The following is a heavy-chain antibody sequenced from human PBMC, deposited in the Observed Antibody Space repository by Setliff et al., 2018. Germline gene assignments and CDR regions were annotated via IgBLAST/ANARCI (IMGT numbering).Heavy chain of an antibody. CDR2: ISAYNGNT. CDR3: ASDGQGNYNFWSGSYYYYGMDV. J-gene: IGHJ6*02. D-gene: IGHD3-3*01. Sequence: GASVKVSCKASGYTFTSYGISWVRQAPGQGLEWMGWISAYNGNTNYAQKLQGRVTMTTDTSTNTAYMEVRSLGSDDTAMYYCASDGQGNYNFWSGSYYYYGMDVWGQGTTVTVSS. CDR1: GYTFTSYG. V-gene: IGHV1-18*01.